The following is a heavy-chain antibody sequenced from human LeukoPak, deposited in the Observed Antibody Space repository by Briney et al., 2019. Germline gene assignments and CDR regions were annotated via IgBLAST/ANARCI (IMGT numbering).Heavy chain of an antibody. Sequence: SETLSLTCTVSGGSISSYYWSWIRQPPGKGLEWIGYIYYSGSTYYNPSLKTRVNISVDTSKNQFSLKLSSVTAADTAVYYCARRRGDYGSGELNIWGQGTMVTVSS. J-gene: IGHJ3*02. CDR2: IYYSGST. V-gene: IGHV4-59*08. CDR1: GGSISSYY. D-gene: IGHD3-10*01. CDR3: ARRRGDYGSGELNI.